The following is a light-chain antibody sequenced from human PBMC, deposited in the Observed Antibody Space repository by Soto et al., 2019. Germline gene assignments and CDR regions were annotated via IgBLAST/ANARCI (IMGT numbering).Light chain of an antibody. CDR1: QTISTS. Sequence: STLCPDGEDRTTISGRASQTISTSLAWEQQKPGKAPKVLIYDAVNVESGVPSSFSGSGNRKACTVSIRSMQPDPFSPSLGHPARLMWTFREGTNVDIK. J-gene: IGKJ1*01. CDR3: HPARLMWT. CDR2: DAV. V-gene: IGKV1-5*01.